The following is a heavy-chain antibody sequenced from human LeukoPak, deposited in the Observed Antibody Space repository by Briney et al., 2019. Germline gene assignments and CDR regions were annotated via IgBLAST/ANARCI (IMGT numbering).Heavy chain of an antibody. D-gene: IGHD4-17*01. V-gene: IGHV3-23*01. CDR3: AKGPDDYGYYGGSEAFDI. CDR2: ISGSGGST. J-gene: IGHJ3*02. CDR1: GFTFSSYA. Sequence: GGSLRLSCAASGFTFSSYAMSWVRQAPGKGLEWVSAISGSGGSTYYADSVKGRVTISRDNSKNTLYLQMNSLRAEDTAVYYCAKGPDDYGYYGGSEAFDIWGQGTMVTVSS.